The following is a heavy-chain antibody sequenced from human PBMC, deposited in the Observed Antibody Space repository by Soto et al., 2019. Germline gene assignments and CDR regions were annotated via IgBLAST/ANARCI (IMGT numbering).Heavy chain of an antibody. CDR2: INPSGGST. CDR3: AKAPSYFGSGSYHPGYDFDI. Sequence: ASVKVSCKASGYTFTSYYMHWVRQAPGQGLEWMGIINPSGGSTSYAQKFQGRVTMTRDTSTSTVYMELSSLRSEDTAVYYCAKAPSYFGSGSYHPGYDFDIWGQGTMVTVSS. CDR1: GYTFTSYY. V-gene: IGHV1-46*03. D-gene: IGHD3-10*01. J-gene: IGHJ3*02.